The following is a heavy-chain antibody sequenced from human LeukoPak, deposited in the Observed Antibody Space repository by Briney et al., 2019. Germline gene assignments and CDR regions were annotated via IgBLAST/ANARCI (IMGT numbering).Heavy chain of an antibody. CDR2: ISSGGNTI. V-gene: IGHV3-11*01. J-gene: IGHJ4*02. CDR1: GFTFSDYS. Sequence: GGSLRLSCTASGFTFSDYSMSWIRQAPGKGLEWVSCISSGGNTIYSADSVKGRFTISRDNAKNSLYLQLNSLRAEDTAVYYCARDLGFGVVTPIDYWGQGTLVTVSS. CDR3: ARDLGFGVVTPIDY. D-gene: IGHD3-3*01.